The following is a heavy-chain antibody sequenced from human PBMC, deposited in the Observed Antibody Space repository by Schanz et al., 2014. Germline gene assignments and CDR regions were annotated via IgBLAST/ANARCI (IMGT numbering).Heavy chain of an antibody. CDR2: ISYDGSNK. Sequence: QVQLVESGGGVVQPGRSLRLSCAAYGFTLSSYAMHWVRQAPGKGLEWVAVISYDGSNKYYADSVKGRFTISRDNSKNTLYLQMNTLRAEDTAGYYCARERGYCSGGSCLTCAYWGQGTLVTVSS. V-gene: IGHV3-30-3*01. CDR3: ARERGYCSGGSCLTCAY. J-gene: IGHJ4*02. CDR1: GFTLSSYA. D-gene: IGHD2-15*01.